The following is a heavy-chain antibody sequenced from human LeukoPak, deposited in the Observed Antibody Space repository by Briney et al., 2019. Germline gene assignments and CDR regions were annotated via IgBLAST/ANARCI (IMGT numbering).Heavy chain of an antibody. J-gene: IGHJ4*02. Sequence: ASVKVSCKASVYTFTSYGISWVRQAPGQGLEWMGWISAYNGSTKYAQKLQGRVTMTTDTSTSTAYMELRSLRSDDTAVYYCARENYYYDSSGYGDYWGQGTLVTVSS. D-gene: IGHD3-22*01. V-gene: IGHV1-18*01. CDR3: ARENYYYDSSGYGDY. CDR2: ISAYNGST. CDR1: VYTFTSYG.